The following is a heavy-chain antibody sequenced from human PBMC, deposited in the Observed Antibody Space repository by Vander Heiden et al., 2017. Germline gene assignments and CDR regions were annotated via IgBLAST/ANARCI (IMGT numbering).Heavy chain of an antibody. CDR2: INSDGSST. CDR1: GFTFSSYW. V-gene: IGHV3-74*03. Sequence: EVQLVESGGGLVQPGGSLRLSGAASGFTFSSYWMPWVRQAPGKGLVWVSLINSDGSSTKYADSAKGRFTISRDNAKNTVYLQMNSLRVEDTAVYYCARSGHPFRFDYWGQGTLVTVSS. J-gene: IGHJ4*02. CDR3: ARSGHPFRFDY. D-gene: IGHD3-3*01.